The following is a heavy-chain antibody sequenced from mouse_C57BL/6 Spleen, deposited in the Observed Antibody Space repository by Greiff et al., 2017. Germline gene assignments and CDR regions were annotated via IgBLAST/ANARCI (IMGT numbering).Heavy chain of an antibody. Sequence: VQLKQSGPVLVKPGASVKMSCKASGYTFTDYYMNWVKQSHGKSLEWIGVINPYNGGTSYNQKFKGKATLTVDKSSSTAYMELNSLTSEDSAVYYCARDLQDYYAMDYWGQGTSVTVSS. CDR3: ARDLQDYYAMDY. J-gene: IGHJ4*01. CDR2: INPYNGGT. V-gene: IGHV1-19*01. CDR1: GYTFTDYY. D-gene: IGHD5-1*01.